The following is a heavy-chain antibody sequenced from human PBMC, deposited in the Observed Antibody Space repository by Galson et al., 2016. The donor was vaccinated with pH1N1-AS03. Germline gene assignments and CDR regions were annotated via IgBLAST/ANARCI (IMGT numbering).Heavy chain of an antibody. Sequence: QSGAEVKKPGESLRISCQGSGYNFGIYWIGWVRQMPGKGLEWMGIIYPGDSDTKYSPSFQGQVTLSVDKSINTAYLQWSRLKASDNGMYYCARWTNYDVYSGHTSKSGLDVWGQGTPVTVSS. CDR3: ARWTNYDVYSGHTSKSGLDV. CDR2: IYPGDSDT. CDR1: GYNFGIYW. J-gene: IGHJ6*02. V-gene: IGHV5-51*01. D-gene: IGHD3-3*01.